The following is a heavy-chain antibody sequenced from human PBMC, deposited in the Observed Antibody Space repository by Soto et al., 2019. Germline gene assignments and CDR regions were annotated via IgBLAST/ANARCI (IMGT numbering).Heavy chain of an antibody. CDR3: AREATGSSSWYY. CDR1: GGSISSSNW. V-gene: IGHV4-4*03. Sequence: PETLSLTCAVSGGSISSSNWWSWVRQPPGKGLEWIGEIYHSGSTNYNPSLKSRVTISVDKSKNQSSLKLSSVTAADTAVYYCAREATGSSSWYYWGQGTLVTVSS. D-gene: IGHD6-13*01. J-gene: IGHJ4*02. CDR2: IYHSGST.